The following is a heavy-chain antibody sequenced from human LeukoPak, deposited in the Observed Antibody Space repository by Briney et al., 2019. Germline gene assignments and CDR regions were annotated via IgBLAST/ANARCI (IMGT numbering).Heavy chain of an antibody. Sequence: GGSLRLSCAASGITFSSYAMSWVRQAPGKGLEWVSTISGSGGTTYYTDSVKGRFTISRDNSKNTLYLQMNSLRAEDTAVYYCAKGSASSWYLLSFWYFDLWGCGTLVTVSS. CDR3: AKGSASSWYLLSFWYFDL. D-gene: IGHD6-13*01. V-gene: IGHV3-23*01. CDR2: ISGSGGTT. CDR1: GITFSSYA. J-gene: IGHJ2*01.